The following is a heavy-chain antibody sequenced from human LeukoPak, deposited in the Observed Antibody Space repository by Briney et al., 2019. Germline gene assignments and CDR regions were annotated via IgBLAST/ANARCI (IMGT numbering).Heavy chain of an antibody. CDR1: GGSISRYY. V-gene: IGHV4-59*08. J-gene: IGHJ4*02. CDR2: IYYSGTT. Sequence: TPSETLFPTCTVSGGSISRYYRSWIRQPPREGLEWIGYIYYSGTTNYNPSLKSRVTISVDTSKDQFSLKLSSVTAADTAVYFCARHQWLGPFDSWGQGTLVTVSS. CDR3: ARHQWLGPFDS. D-gene: IGHD6-19*01.